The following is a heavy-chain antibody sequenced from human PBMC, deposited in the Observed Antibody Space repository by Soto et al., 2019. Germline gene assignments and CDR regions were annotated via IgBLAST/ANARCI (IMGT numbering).Heavy chain of an antibody. J-gene: IGHJ4*02. D-gene: IGHD2-15*01. Sequence: QLQLQESGPGLVKPSETLSLTCTVSGGSISSSSYYWGWIRQPPGKGLEWIGSIYYRGNTYYNPSLTSRVTTAVHTSKNQFALERLAVTAADTAVYYCAREGGGYCSSGSCQVDYWGQGTLVTVSS. CDR1: GGSISSSSYY. CDR3: AREGGGYCSSGSCQVDY. CDR2: IYYRGNT. V-gene: IGHV4-39*02.